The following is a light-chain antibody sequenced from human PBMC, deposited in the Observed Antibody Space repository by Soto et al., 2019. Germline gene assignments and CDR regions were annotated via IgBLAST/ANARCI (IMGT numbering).Light chain of an antibody. CDR1: QSISGN. CDR2: DAS. CDR3: QRYGSLPWT. J-gene: IGKJ1*01. V-gene: IGKV3D-15*02. Sequence: EIVMTQSPATLSVSPGERATLSCRASQSISGNLAWYQQKPGQAPRLLIYDASTRATGIPARFSGSGSGTDFTLTISSLEPEDFAVYYCQRYGSLPWTFGQGTKVDIK.